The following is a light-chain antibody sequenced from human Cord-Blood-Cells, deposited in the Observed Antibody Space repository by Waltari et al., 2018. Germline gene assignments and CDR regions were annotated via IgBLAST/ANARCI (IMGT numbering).Light chain of an antibody. V-gene: IGLV2-14*01. CDR3: SSYTSSSTLV. CDR2: DVS. J-gene: IGLJ1*01. CDR1: RSDVGGYNY. Sequence: QSALTQPASVSGSPGQSITISCTGTRSDVGGYNYVSWYQQHPGKAPKLMIYDVSNRPSGVSIRFSGAKSGNTASLTISGLQAEDEADYYCSSYTSSSTLVFGTGTKVTVL.